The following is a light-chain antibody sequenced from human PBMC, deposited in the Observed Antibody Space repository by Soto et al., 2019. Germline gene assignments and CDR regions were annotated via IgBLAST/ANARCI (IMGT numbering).Light chain of an antibody. Sequence: QSALTQPASVSASPGQSITISCTGTSSDVGGYNSVSWYRQHPGRVPELMIYEVSNRPSGVSNRFSGSKSGNTASLTISGLQAEDEADYYCSSYTNLNPRVFGGGTKLTVL. CDR1: SSDVGGYNS. J-gene: IGLJ3*02. CDR2: EVS. V-gene: IGLV2-14*01. CDR3: SSYTNLNPRV.